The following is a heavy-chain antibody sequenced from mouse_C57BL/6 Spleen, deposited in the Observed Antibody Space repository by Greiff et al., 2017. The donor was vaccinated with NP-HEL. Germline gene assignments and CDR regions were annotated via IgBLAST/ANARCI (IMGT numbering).Heavy chain of an antibody. D-gene: IGHD6-1*01. CDR1: GYTFTDYY. V-gene: IGHV1-26*01. CDR3: ASPASHYFDY. J-gene: IGHJ2*01. Sequence: VQLQQSGPELVKPGASVKISCKASGYTFTDYYMNWVKQSHGKSLEWIGDINPNNGGTSYNQKFKGKATLTVDKSSSTAYMELRSLTSEDSAVYYCASPASHYFDYWGQGTTLTVSS. CDR2: INPNNGGT.